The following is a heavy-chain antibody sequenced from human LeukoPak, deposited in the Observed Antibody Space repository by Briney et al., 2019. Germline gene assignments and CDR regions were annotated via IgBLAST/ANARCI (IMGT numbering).Heavy chain of an antibody. D-gene: IGHD3-22*01. J-gene: IGHJ5*02. CDR1: GFTFSSYA. Sequence: PGGSLRLSCAASGFTFSSYAMHWVRQAPGKGLEWVAVISYDGSNKYYADSVKGRFTISRDNSKNTLYLQMNSLRAEDTAVYYCARDVTGDSGYYYSWGQGTLVTVSS. V-gene: IGHV3-30-3*01. CDR3: ARDVTGDSGYYYS. CDR2: ISYDGSNK.